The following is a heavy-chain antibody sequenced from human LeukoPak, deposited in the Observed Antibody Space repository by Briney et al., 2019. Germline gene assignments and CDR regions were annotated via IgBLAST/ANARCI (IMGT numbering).Heavy chain of an antibody. V-gene: IGHV3-48*03. CDR2: ISSSGSTT. D-gene: IGHD1-26*01. CDR3: ARDPYSGSYGDYYYYYMDV. J-gene: IGHJ6*03. CDR1: GFTFSSYE. Sequence: GGSLRLSCAASGFTFSSYEMNWVRQAPGKGPEWVSYISSSGSTTYYADSVKGRFTISRDNAKNSLYLQMNSLRAEDTAVYYCARDPYSGSYGDYYYYYMDVWGKGTTVTISS.